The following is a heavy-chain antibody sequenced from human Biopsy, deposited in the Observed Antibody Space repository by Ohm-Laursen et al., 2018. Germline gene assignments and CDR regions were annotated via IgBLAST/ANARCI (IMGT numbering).Heavy chain of an antibody. Sequence: GSLRLSCAASGFIFSTYTMNWVRQAPGKGLEWISRLDVAEYNIYYADSVRGRFTASRDNSKGMVYLQMDSLRVDDTAVYYCVRTWGGYDFDSWGQGTLVTVSS. D-gene: IGHD3-16*01. CDR1: GFIFSTYT. CDR3: VRTWGGYDFDS. V-gene: IGHV3-23*01. J-gene: IGHJ4*01. CDR2: LDVAEYNI.